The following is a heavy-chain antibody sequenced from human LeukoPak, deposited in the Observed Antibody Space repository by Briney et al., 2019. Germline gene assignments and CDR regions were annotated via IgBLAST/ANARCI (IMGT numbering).Heavy chain of an antibody. J-gene: IGHJ6*02. D-gene: IGHD1-14*01. V-gene: IGHV3-23*01. CDR1: GFTFNNYA. CDR3: AKVSGGGLYYDGMDV. Sequence: GGSLRLSCAASGFTFNNYAMNWVRQAPGKGLEWVSVISGSGGTTYYADSVKGRFTVSRDSSKNTLYLQMNSLRAEDTAVYYRAKVSGGGLYYDGMDVWGQGTTVTVS. CDR2: ISGSGGTT.